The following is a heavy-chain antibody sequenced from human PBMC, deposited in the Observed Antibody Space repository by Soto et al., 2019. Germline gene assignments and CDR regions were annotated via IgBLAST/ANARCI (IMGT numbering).Heavy chain of an antibody. V-gene: IGHV4-34*01. CDR3: PRNTNGVCPPPP. Sequence: QVQLQQWGAGVLKPSETLSLTCAVYGGSFSGYYWSWIRQPPGKGLEWIGEIDHSGSTNYNPSLKSRVTISVDTSKNQFSLNLSSVTAADTAVYYCPRNTNGVCPPPPWGQGTLVTVSS. CDR1: GGSFSGYY. D-gene: IGHD2-8*01. J-gene: IGHJ5*02. CDR2: IDHSGST.